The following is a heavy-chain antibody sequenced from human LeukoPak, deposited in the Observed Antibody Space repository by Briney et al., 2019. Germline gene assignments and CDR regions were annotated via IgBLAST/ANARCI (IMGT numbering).Heavy chain of an antibody. CDR3: ARDSSSWYGYYYYMDV. J-gene: IGHJ6*03. V-gene: IGHV3-7*01. CDR2: IKQDGSEK. D-gene: IGHD6-13*01. CDR1: GFTFSSYW. Sequence: PGGSLRLSCAASGFTFSSYWMSWVRQAPGKGLEWVANIKQDGSEKYYVDSVKGRFTISRDNAKNSLYLQMNSLRAEDTAVYYCARDSSSWYGYYYYMDVWGKGTTVTVPS.